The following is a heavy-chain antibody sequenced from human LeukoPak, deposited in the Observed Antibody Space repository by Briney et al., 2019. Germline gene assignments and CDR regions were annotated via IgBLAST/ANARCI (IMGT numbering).Heavy chain of an antibody. CDR1: GGSISNYY. Sequence: SETLSLTCTVSGGSISNYYWSWIRQPPGKGLEWIGYIYYSGITNYNPSLNSRITISVDTSKNQFSLKMSSVNAADTAVYYCASLSVAGRGAFDYWGQGTLVTVFS. CDR3: ASLSVAGRGAFDY. D-gene: IGHD6-19*01. CDR2: IYYSGIT. V-gene: IGHV4-59*08. J-gene: IGHJ4*02.